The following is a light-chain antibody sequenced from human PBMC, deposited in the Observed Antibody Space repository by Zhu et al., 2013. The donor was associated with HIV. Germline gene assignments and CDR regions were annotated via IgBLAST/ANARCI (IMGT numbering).Light chain of an antibody. CDR1: SSDVGSYDL. V-gene: IGLV2-23*02. CDR3: SSYIYSDGLV. J-gene: IGLJ3*02. Sequence: QSALTQPDSLSGSPGQSIAISCTVTSSDVGSYDLVSWYQHHPGRAPKLMIYEVNKRPSGVSDRFSGSKSGNTAYLTISGLQTDDEADYFCSSYIYSDGLVFGGGTEVDRP. CDR2: EVN.